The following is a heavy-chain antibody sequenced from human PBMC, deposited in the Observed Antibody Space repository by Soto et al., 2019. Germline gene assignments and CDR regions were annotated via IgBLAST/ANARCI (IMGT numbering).Heavy chain of an antibody. CDR1: GFTFRNQD. Sequence: EVQLLESGGGLVQPGGSLRLTCVGSGFTFRNQDRRWVRQAPGKGLEWVSGISGRGGVTYYADSVKGRFTISRDNSKNTLYMQMNNLRANEKAVYYCAKDRQFRSYYESAGHYNDWGQGTLVTVSS. D-gene: IGHD3-22*01. CDR2: ISGRGGVT. CDR3: AKDRQFRSYYESAGHYND. J-gene: IGHJ4*02. V-gene: IGHV3-23*01.